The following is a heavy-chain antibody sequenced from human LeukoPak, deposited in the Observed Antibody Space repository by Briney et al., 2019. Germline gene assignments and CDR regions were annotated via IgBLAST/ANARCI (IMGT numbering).Heavy chain of an antibody. J-gene: IGHJ4*02. CDR3: ARDIGGYYDSSGYYSGTYYFDY. D-gene: IGHD3-22*01. V-gene: IGHV1-46*01. CDR1: GYTFTSNY. CDR2: INPSGGST. Sequence: ASVKVSCKASGYTFTSNYMHWVRQAPGQGLEWMGIINPSGGSTSYAQKFQGRVTMTRDTSTSTVYMELSSLRSEDTAVYYCARDIGGYYDSSGYYSGTYYFDYWGQGTLVTVSS.